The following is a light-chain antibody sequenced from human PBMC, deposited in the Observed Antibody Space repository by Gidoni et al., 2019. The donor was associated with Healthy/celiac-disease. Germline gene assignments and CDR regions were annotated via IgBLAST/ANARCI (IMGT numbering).Light chain of an antibody. Sequence: PGTLSLSPGERATLSCRARQSVSSSYLAWYQQKPGQAPRLLIYGASSRATGIPDRFSGSGSGTDFTLTISRLEPEDFAVYYCQQYCSSPLTFGGGTKVEIK. CDR1: QSVSSSY. J-gene: IGKJ4*01. V-gene: IGKV3-20*01. CDR2: GAS. CDR3: QQYCSSPLT.